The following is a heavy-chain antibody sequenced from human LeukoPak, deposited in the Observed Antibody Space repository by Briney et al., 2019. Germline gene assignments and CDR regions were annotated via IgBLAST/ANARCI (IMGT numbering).Heavy chain of an antibody. J-gene: IGHJ4*02. Sequence: PGGSLRLSCAASGFTFSSYSVNWVRQAPGKGLEWVSYISSSSSTIYYADSVKGRFTISRDNAKNSLYLQMNSLRAEDTAVYYCARAGDTAMVQRKIYFDYWGQGTLVTVSS. CDR3: ARAGDTAMVQRKIYFDY. CDR2: ISSSSSTI. D-gene: IGHD5-18*01. CDR1: GFTFSSYS. V-gene: IGHV3-48*04.